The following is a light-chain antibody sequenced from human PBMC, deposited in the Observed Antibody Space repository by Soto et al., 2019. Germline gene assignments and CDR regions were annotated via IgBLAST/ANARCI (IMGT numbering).Light chain of an antibody. CDR3: QQYNSYSWT. Sequence: IQLTQSPSSLSASVGDRVTITCRASQGISSRIAWYQQKPGKAPKLLIYAASSLESGVPSRFSGSGSGTEFTLTISSLQPDDFATYYCQQYNSYSWTFGQGTKVDIK. CDR2: AAS. J-gene: IGKJ1*01. V-gene: IGKV1-5*01. CDR1: QGISSR.